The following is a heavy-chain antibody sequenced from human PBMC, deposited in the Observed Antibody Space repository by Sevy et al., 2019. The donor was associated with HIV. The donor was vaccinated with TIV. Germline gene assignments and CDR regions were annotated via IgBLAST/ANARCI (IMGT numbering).Heavy chain of an antibody. CDR1: GGSISSGIYS. Sequence: SETLSLTCAVSGGSISSGIYSWNWIRQPPGKGLEWIGYIYHTGNTYYNPSLKSRVTISVDTSKNQFSLEMNSVTAADTAIYYCSRDGRTLTTPGAFDIWGQGTMVTVSS. D-gene: IGHD4-17*01. V-gene: IGHV4-30-2*01. CDR2: IYHTGNT. J-gene: IGHJ3*02. CDR3: SRDGRTLTTPGAFDI.